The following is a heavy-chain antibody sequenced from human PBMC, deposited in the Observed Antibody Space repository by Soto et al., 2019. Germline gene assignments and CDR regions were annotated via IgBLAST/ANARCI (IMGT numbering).Heavy chain of an antibody. CDR2: INHSGST. Sequence: PSETLSLTCAVYGGSFSGYYWSWIRQPPGKGLEWIGEINHSGSTNYNPSLKSRVTISVDTSKNQFSLKLSSVTAADTAVYYCGSVIYGDYVSWFDPWGQGTLVTVSS. CDR1: GGSFSGYY. J-gene: IGHJ5*02. CDR3: GSVIYGDYVSWFDP. V-gene: IGHV4-34*01. D-gene: IGHD4-17*01.